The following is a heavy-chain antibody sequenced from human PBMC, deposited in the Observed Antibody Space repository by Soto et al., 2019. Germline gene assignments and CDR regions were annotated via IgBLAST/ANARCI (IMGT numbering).Heavy chain of an antibody. Sequence: QVQLVQSGAEVKKPGSSVKVSCKASGGTFSSYAISWVRQAPGQGLEWMGGIIPIFGTANYAQKFQGRVTITADESTSTDYMELSSLRSEDTAVYYCARGRDYYDSSGYPYYFDYWGQGPLVTVSS. CDR2: IIPIFGTA. D-gene: IGHD3-22*01. J-gene: IGHJ4*02. V-gene: IGHV1-69*12. CDR3: ARGRDYYDSSGYPYYFDY. CDR1: GGTFSSYA.